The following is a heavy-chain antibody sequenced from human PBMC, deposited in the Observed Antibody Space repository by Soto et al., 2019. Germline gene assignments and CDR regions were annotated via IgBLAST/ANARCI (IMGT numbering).Heavy chain of an antibody. J-gene: IGHJ4*02. D-gene: IGHD1-1*01. CDR3: SSHPLNWSDWDS. CDR1: CGSIPSSEYY. Sequence: SETLSLPCTVSCGSIPSSEYYWAWIRQPPGKGLQFVGTIYYSGSSYSNPSLKSRLSMSVDTSKNQFSLTVKSVTAADTGVYYCSSHPLNWSDWDSWGQRFLVTICS. V-gene: IGHV4-39*01. CDR2: IYYSGSS.